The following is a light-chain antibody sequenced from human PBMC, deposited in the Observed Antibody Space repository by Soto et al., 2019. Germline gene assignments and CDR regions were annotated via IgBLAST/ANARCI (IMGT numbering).Light chain of an antibody. Sequence: DIQMTQSPSSLSASVRDRVTITCRASQGISNYLAWYQQKPGKVPKLLIYAASTLQSGVLSRFSGSGSGTDFTLTISSLQPEDVATYSCQKYDSAPWTFGQGTKVEIK. CDR3: QKYDSAPWT. CDR1: QGISNY. J-gene: IGKJ1*01. CDR2: AAS. V-gene: IGKV1-27*01.